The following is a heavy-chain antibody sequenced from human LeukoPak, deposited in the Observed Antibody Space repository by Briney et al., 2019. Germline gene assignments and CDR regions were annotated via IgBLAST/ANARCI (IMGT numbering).Heavy chain of an antibody. J-gene: IGHJ6*03. D-gene: IGHD2-2*01. Sequence: SETLSLTCTVSGGSISSSNYYCGWIRQPPGKGLEWIGSIYYSGSTYYNPSLKSRVTISVDTSKNQFSLKLSSVTAADTAVYYCARPSGVVAPNYYMDVWGKGTTVTVSS. CDR1: GGSISSSNYY. CDR3: ARPSGVVAPNYYMDV. V-gene: IGHV4-39*01. CDR2: IYYSGST.